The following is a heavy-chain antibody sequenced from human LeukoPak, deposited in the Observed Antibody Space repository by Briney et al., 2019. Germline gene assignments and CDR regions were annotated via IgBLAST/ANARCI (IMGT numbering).Heavy chain of an antibody. V-gene: IGHV4-34*01. J-gene: IGHJ4*02. D-gene: IGHD4-17*01. CDR3: GRVLGDYGPKGGEKYDY. Sequence: SETLSLTCAVYGGSFSGYYWSWIRQPPGKGLEWIGEINHSGSTNYNASLKSRVTISVDTSKNLFSLKLSSVTAAGTSVYYCGRVLGDYGPKGGEKYDYWAQGTLVTVSS. CDR2: INHSGST. CDR1: GGSFSGYY.